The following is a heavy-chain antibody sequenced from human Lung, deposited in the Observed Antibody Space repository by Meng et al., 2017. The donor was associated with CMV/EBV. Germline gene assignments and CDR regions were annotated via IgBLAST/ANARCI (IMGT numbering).Heavy chain of an antibody. CDR2: INPNSGGT. CDR3: ARAITIFGVVISAFDI. CDR1: YTFTGYY. D-gene: IGHD3-3*01. Sequence: YTFTGYYMHWVRQAPGQGLEWMGWINPNSGGTNYAQKFQGRVTMTRDTSISTAYMELSRLRSDDTAVYYCARAITIFGVVISAFDIWGQGTMVTVSS. J-gene: IGHJ3*02. V-gene: IGHV1-2*02.